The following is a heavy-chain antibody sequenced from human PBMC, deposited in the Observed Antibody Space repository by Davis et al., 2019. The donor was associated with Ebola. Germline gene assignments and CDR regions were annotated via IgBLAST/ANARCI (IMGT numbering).Heavy chain of an antibody. V-gene: IGHV4-61*09. CDR1: GGSISSGTYY. J-gene: IGHJ5*02. Sequence: SETLSLTCSVSGGSISSGTYYWSWIRQPAGKGLEWIGHMYTSGSTNYNTSLKSRVTISADTSKNQFFLKLSSVTAADTAVYYCARFNSWGYSWFDPWGQGTLVTVSS. D-gene: IGHD3-16*01. CDR2: MYTSGST. CDR3: ARFNSWGYSWFDP.